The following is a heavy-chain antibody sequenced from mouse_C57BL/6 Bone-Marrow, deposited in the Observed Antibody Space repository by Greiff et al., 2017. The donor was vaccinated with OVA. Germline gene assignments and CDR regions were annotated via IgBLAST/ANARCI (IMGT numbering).Heavy chain of an antibody. D-gene: IGHD2-4*01. V-gene: IGHV1-69*01. Sequence: VQLQQPGAELVMPGASVKLSCKASGYTFTSYWMHWVKQRPGQGLEWIGEIDPSDSYTNYNQKFKGKSTLTVDKSSSTAYMQLSSLTSEDSAVYYCARRDYDRRVADDWGQGTTLTVSS. J-gene: IGHJ2*01. CDR2: IDPSDSYT. CDR1: GYTFTSYW. CDR3: ARRDYDRRVADD.